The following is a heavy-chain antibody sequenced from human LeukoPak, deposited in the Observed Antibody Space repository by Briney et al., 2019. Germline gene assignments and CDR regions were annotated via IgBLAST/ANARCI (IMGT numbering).Heavy chain of an antibody. Sequence: SETLSLTCAVYGGSFSGYHWSWIRQPPGKGLEWIGEINHSGSTNYNPSLKSRLSISVDTSKNQLSLTLSSVTAADAAVYYCARGGDYYVSGSYLGHWGQGTLVTVSS. CDR3: ARGGDYYVSGSYLGH. J-gene: IGHJ4*02. CDR1: GGSFSGYH. D-gene: IGHD3-10*01. CDR2: INHSGST. V-gene: IGHV4-34*01.